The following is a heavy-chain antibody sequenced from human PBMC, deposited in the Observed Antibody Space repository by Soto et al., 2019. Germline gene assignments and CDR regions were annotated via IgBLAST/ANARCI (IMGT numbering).Heavy chain of an antibody. CDR3: ARFGVRYCSSTSCPPYGMDV. V-gene: IGHV5-51*01. Sequence: GESLKISCKGSGYSFTSYWIGWVRQMPGKGLEWMGIIYPGDSDTRYSPSFQGQVTISAGKSISTAYLQWSSLKASDTAIYYCARFGVRYCSSTSCPPYGMDVWGQGTTVTVSS. J-gene: IGHJ6*02. D-gene: IGHD2-2*01. CDR1: GYSFTSYW. CDR2: IYPGDSDT.